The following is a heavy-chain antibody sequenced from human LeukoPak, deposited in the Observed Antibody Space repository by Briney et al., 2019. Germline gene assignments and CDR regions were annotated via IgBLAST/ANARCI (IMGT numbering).Heavy chain of an antibody. CDR1: GGSISSYY. J-gene: IGHJ6*03. Sequence: ASETLSLTCTVSGGSISSYYWSWIRQPPGKGLEWIGYIYYSGSTNYNPSLKSRVTISVDTSKNQFSLKLSSVTAADTAVYYCARVSVLRYFDWLYHYYYMDVWGKGTTVTVSS. V-gene: IGHV4-59*01. D-gene: IGHD3-9*01. CDR3: ARVSVLRYFDWLYHYYYMDV. CDR2: IYYSGST.